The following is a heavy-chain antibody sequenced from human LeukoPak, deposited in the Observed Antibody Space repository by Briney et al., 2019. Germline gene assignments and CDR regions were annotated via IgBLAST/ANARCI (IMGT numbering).Heavy chain of an antibody. CDR2: IYYSGST. J-gene: IGHJ6*03. CDR1: GGSISSYY. CDR3: ARGGGGGQLLRYYYYMDV. Sequence: SETLSLTCTVSGGSISSYYWSWIRQPPGKGLEWIGYIYYSGSTNYNPSLKSRVTISVDTSKNQFSLKLSSVTAADTAVYYCARGGGGGQLLRYYYYMDVWGKGTTVTISS. V-gene: IGHV4-59*01. D-gene: IGHD2-2*01.